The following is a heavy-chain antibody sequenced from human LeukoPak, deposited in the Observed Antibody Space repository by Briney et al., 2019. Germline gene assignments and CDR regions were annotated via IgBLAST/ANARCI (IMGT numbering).Heavy chain of an antibody. J-gene: IGHJ4*02. CDR1: GYTFTSYY. V-gene: IGHV1-46*01. D-gene: IGHD6-19*01. Sequence: GASVKVSCKASGYTFTSYYMHWVRQAPGQGLEWMGIINPSGGSTSYAQKFQGRVTMTRDMSTSTVYMEVSSLRSEDTAVYYCARDAGLSSAWGIIPGYYFDYWGQGTLVTVSS. CDR2: INPSGGST. CDR3: ARDAGLSSAWGIIPGYYFDY.